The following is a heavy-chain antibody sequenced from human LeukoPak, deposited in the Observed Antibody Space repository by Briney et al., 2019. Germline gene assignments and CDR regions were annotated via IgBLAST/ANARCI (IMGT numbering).Heavy chain of an antibody. CDR2: ISYDGSNK. CDR1: GFTFSSYG. D-gene: IGHD2-21*02. Sequence: GRSLRLSCAASGFTFSSYGMHWVRQAPGKGLEWVAVISYDGSNKYYEDSVKGRFTISRDNAKDTLYLQVNSLRAEDTAVYYCAITVDCRATTDCYSYFHHWGQGTLVTVSS. CDR3: AITVDCRATTDCYSYFHH. J-gene: IGHJ1*01. V-gene: IGHV3-30*03.